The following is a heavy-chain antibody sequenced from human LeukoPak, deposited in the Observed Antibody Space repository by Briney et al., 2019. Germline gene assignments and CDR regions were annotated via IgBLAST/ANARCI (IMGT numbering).Heavy chain of an antibody. Sequence: SETLSLTCAVYGGSFSGYYWSWIRQPPGKGLEWIGEINHSGITNYNPSLKSRVTISVDTSKNQFSLKLSSVTAADTVVYYCARRAAADTAGGWFDPWGQGTLVTVSS. J-gene: IGHJ5*02. CDR1: GGSFSGYY. D-gene: IGHD6-13*01. CDR2: INHSGIT. V-gene: IGHV4-34*01. CDR3: ARRAAADTAGGWFDP.